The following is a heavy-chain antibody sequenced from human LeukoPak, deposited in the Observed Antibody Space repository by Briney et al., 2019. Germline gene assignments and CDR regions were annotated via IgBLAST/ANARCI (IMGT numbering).Heavy chain of an antibody. Sequence: KTGGSLRLSCAASGFTFSSYSFNWVRQVPGKGLEWVSSITTTFYTYYTDSVKGRFTISRDNARNTVYLQRNSLRADDTAVYYCARDPSSWNGFFDSWGQGTLVTVSS. D-gene: IGHD6-13*01. CDR3: ARDPSSWNGFFDS. CDR1: GFTFSSYS. J-gene: IGHJ4*02. V-gene: IGHV3-21*01. CDR2: ITTTFYT.